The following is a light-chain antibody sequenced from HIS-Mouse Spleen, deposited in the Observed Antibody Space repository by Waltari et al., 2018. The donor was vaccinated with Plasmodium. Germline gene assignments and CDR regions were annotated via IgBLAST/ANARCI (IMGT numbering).Light chain of an antibody. V-gene: IGLV2-14*03. CDR1: SSDVGGYNY. CDR3: SSYTSRSTLNYV. Sequence: QSALTQPASVSGSPGQSITISCTGTSSDVGGYNYVSWYQQHPGQAPKLMIYDVSNLSSGVSNRFSGSKSGNTASLTISGHQAEDEADYYCSSYTSRSTLNYVFGTGTKVTVL. J-gene: IGLJ1*01. CDR2: DVS.